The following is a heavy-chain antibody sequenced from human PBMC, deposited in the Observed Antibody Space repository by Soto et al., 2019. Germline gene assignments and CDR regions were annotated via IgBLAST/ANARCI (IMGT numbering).Heavy chain of an antibody. Sequence: QLQLQASGPGLVKPSETLSLTCTVSGGSISSNIYYWAWIRQPPGKGLEWIGSIYYRGITFYSPFLKGLVPRSVDTAHNQFSPNLTSVTPADNAVYYCAKRVKRATICHWGQGILVTVSS. J-gene: IGHJ4*02. D-gene: IGHD6-13*01. CDR3: AKRVKRATICH. CDR2: IYYRGIT. CDR1: GGSISSNIYY. V-gene: IGHV4-39*01.